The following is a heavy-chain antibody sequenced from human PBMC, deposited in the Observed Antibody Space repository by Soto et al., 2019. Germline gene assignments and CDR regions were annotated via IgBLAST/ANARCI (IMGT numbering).Heavy chain of an antibody. V-gene: IGHV1-46*01. D-gene: IGHD3-3*01. CDR2: INPSGGST. Sequence: GASVKVSCKASGYTFTSYYMHWVRQAPGQGLEWMGIINPSGGSTSYAQKFQGRVTMTRGTSTSTVYMELSSLRSEDTAVYYCARAESYYDFWSGYSGNNWFDPWGQGTLVTVSS. J-gene: IGHJ5*02. CDR3: ARAESYYDFWSGYSGNNWFDP. CDR1: GYTFTSYY.